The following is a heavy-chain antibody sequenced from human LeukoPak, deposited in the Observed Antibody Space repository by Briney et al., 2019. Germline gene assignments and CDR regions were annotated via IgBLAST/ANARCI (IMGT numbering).Heavy chain of an antibody. D-gene: IGHD1-1*01. CDR3: AKSRSGSANWALRIFDN. CDR1: GFTFSSYS. V-gene: IGHV3-48*01. CDR2: ISSSSSTI. Sequence: GGFLRLSCAASGFTFSSYSMNWVRQAPGKGLEWVSYISSSSSTIYYADSVKGRFTISRDNAKNSLYLQMNSLRAEDTAVYFCAKSRSGSANWALRIFDNWGQGTLVTVSS. J-gene: IGHJ4*02.